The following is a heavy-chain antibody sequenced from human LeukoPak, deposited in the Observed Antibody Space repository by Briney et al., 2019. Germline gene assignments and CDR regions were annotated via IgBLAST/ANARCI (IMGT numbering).Heavy chain of an antibody. CDR3: AKYRTTNAPPRNFDY. V-gene: IGHV3-23*01. J-gene: IGHJ4*02. CDR1: GITVSSNY. CDR2: ISGSGGST. Sequence: GGSLKLSCAASGITVSSNYMSWVRQAPGKGLEWVSAISGSGGSTYYADSVKGRFTISRDNSKNTLYLQMNSLRAEDTAVYYCAKYRTTNAPPRNFDYWGQGSLVTVSS. D-gene: IGHD1-14*01.